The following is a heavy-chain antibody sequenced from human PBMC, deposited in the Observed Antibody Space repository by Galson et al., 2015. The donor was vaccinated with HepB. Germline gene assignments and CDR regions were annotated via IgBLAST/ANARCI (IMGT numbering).Heavy chain of an antibody. CDR3: ARADGRWDSSAWYESLGY. D-gene: IGHD6-19*01. J-gene: IGHJ4*02. Sequence: SLRLSCAASGFTFSSYAMHWVRQAPGKGLEWVAVISYDGSNKYYADSVKGRFTISRDNSKNTLYLQMNSLRAEDTAVYYCARADGRWDSSAWYESLGYWGQGTLVTVSS. V-gene: IGHV3-30*04. CDR1: GFTFSSYA. CDR2: ISYDGSNK.